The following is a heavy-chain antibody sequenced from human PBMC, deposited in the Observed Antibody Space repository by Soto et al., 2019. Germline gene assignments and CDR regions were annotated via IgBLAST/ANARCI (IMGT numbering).Heavy chain of an antibody. V-gene: IGHV3-33*01. CDR1: GFSFDSYG. CDR3: AREFISGVPAGIAYYYYGLDV. Sequence: QVQLVESGGGVVQPGRSLRLSCAASGFSFDSYGIHWVRQAXXXXXXXVAVIWYDGSNKYYADSXXXRFTISXXNPKNTLXXQMXSXXXXXXXXXXXAREFISGVPAGIAYYYYGLDVWGQGTTVTVSS. CDR2: IWYDGSNK. J-gene: IGHJ6*02. D-gene: IGHD2-2*02.